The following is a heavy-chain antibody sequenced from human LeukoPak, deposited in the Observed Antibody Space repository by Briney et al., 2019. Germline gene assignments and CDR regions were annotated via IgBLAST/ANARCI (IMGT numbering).Heavy chain of an antibody. CDR1: GFTFSSYS. Sequence: GGSLRLSCAASGFTFSSYSMNWVRQAPGKGLEWVSYISSSSSTIYYADSVKGRFTISRDNAKNSLLLQMNSLRAEDTAVYYCARDSSTIFGVVIPNWFDPWGQRTLVTVSS. V-gene: IGHV3-48*01. CDR2: ISSSSSTI. CDR3: ARDSSTIFGVVIPNWFDP. J-gene: IGHJ5*02. D-gene: IGHD3-3*01.